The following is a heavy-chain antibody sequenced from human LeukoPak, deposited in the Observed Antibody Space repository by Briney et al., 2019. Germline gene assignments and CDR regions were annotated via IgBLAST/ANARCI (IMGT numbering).Heavy chain of an antibody. CDR2: SNHSGST. CDR3: ARGQGATVPQVGKNWFDP. Sequence: SETLSLTCAVYGGSFSGYYWSWIRQPPGKGLEWIGESNHSGSTNYNPSLKSRVTISVDTSKNQFSLKLSSVTAADTAVYYGARGQGATVPQVGKNWFDPWGQGTRVTVSS. J-gene: IGHJ5*02. V-gene: IGHV4-34*01. D-gene: IGHD1-26*01. CDR1: GGSFSGYY.